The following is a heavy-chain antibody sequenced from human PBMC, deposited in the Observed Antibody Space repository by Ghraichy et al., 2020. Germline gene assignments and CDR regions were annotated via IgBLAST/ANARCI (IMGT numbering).Heavy chain of an antibody. J-gene: IGHJ3*02. CDR1: GGSFSGYY. CDR3: ATLIAVAGPNGLPLHAGTHAFDI. CDR2: INHSGST. D-gene: IGHD6-19*01. Sequence: SETLSLTCAVYGGSFSGYYWSWIRQPPGKGLEWIGEINHSGSTNYNPSLKSRVTISVDTSKNQFSLKLSSVTAADTAVYYCATLIAVAGPNGLPLHAGTHAFDIWGQGTMVTVSS. V-gene: IGHV4-34*01.